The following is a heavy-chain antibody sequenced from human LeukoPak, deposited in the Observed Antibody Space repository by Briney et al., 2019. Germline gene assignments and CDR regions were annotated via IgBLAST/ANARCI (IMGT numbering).Heavy chain of an antibody. CDR2: IYYSGST. Sequence: PSETLSLTCTVSGGSISSYYWSWIRQPPGKGLEWIGYIYYSGSTNYNPSLKSRVTISVDTSKNQFSLKLSSVTAADTAVYYCARGRYYDSSGGDYYYYYMDVWGKGTTVTVSS. CDR1: GGSISSYY. CDR3: ARGRYYDSSGGDYYYYYMDV. J-gene: IGHJ6*03. D-gene: IGHD3-22*01. V-gene: IGHV4-59*01.